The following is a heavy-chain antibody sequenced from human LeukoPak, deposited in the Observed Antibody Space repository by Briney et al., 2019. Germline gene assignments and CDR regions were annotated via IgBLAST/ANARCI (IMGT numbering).Heavy chain of an antibody. V-gene: IGHV2-70*11. CDR3: ARGTAAGTTWWFDP. CDR2: IDWDDDK. D-gene: IGHD6-13*01. CDR1: GFSLSTSGMC. Sequence: SGPTLVNPTQTLTLTCTFSGFSLSTSGMCVSWIRQPPGKALEWLARIDWDDDKYYSTSLKTRLTISKDTSKNQVVLTMTNRDPVDTATYYCARGTAAGTTWWFDPWGQGTLVTVSS. J-gene: IGHJ5*02.